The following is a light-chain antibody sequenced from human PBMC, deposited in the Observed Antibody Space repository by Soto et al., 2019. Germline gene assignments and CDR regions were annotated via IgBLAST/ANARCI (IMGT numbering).Light chain of an antibody. V-gene: IGLV2-23*01. J-gene: IGLJ2*01. CDR2: EGS. CDR1: SSDVGTYNL. Sequence: QSALTQPASVSGSPGQSITISCTGTSSDVGTYNLVSWYQQHPGKAPKLMIYEGSKRPSGVSNRFSGSKSVNTASLTISGLQAEDEAYYYCCSYAGSSTWVFGGGTQLTVL. CDR3: CSYAGSSTWV.